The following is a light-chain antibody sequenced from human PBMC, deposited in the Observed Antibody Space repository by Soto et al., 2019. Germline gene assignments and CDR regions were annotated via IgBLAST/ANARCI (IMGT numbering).Light chain of an antibody. Sequence: ESVLTQSPGTLSLSPGERATRSCRASQSVSSSYLAWYQQKPGQAPRLLIYGTSSRATGIPDRFSGSGSGTDFTLTISRLEPEDFAVYYCQQYGSSPTFGQGTKVDIK. J-gene: IGKJ1*01. CDR1: QSVSSSY. CDR2: GTS. CDR3: QQYGSSPT. V-gene: IGKV3-20*01.